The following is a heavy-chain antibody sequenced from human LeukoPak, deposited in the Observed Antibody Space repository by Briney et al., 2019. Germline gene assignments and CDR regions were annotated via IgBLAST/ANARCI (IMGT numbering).Heavy chain of an antibody. Sequence: SETLSLTCTVSGGSISSSSYYWGWLRQPPGKGLEWIGSIYYSGSTYYNPSLKSRVTISVDTSKNQFSLKLSSVTAADTAVYYCASRDYYYGSGSYYNVSDYWGQGTLVTVSS. CDR3: ASRDYYYGSGSYYNVSDY. CDR2: IYYSGST. J-gene: IGHJ4*02. CDR1: GGSISSSSYY. V-gene: IGHV4-39*01. D-gene: IGHD3-10*01.